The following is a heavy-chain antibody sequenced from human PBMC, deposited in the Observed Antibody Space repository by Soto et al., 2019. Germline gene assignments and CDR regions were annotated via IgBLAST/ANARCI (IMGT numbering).Heavy chain of an antibody. V-gene: IGHV3-23*01. CDR2: ISGSGGST. D-gene: IGHD2-15*01. Sequence: VQLLESGGGLVQPGGSLRLSCAASGFTFSSYAMSWVRQAPGKGLEWVSAISGSGGSTYYADSVKGRFTISRDNSKNTLYLQMNSLRAEDTAVYYCAKSGRIVVVVAATQNWFDPWGQGTLVTVSS. J-gene: IGHJ5*02. CDR3: AKSGRIVVVVAATQNWFDP. CDR1: GFTFSSYA.